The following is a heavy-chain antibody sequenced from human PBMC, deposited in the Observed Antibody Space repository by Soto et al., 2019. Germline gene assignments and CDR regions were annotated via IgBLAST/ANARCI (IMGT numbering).Heavy chain of an antibody. CDR3: AAGSGVFDY. Sequence: LRLSCAASGFTFSSYSMNWVRQAPGKGLEWVSYISSSSSTIYYADSVKGRFTISRDNAKNSLYLQMNSLRAEDTAVYYCAAGSGVFDYWGQGTLVTVSS. J-gene: IGHJ4*02. V-gene: IGHV3-48*01. D-gene: IGHD3-10*01. CDR2: ISSSSSTI. CDR1: GFTFSSYS.